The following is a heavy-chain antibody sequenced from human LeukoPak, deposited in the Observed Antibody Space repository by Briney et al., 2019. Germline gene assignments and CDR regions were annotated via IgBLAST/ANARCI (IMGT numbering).Heavy chain of an antibody. J-gene: IGHJ6*03. CDR1: GFTFSSYA. CDR3: ARETHSVGATRTYYYYMDV. V-gene: IGHV3-64*01. D-gene: IGHD1-26*01. CDR2: ISSNGGST. Sequence: GGSLRLSCAASGFTFSSYAMHWVRQALGKGLEYVSAISSNGGSTYYANSVKGRFTISRDNSKNTLYLQMGSLRAEDMAVYYCARETHSVGATRTYYYYMDVWGKGTTVTVSS.